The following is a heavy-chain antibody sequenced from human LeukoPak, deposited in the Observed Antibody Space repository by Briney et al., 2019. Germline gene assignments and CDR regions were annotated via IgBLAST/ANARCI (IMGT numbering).Heavy chain of an antibody. Sequence: SETLSLTCSVSGGSISTFHWHWIRQPPGKGLEWVGYIFSSDITNYNPSLRSRVTISVDTSKNQFSLKLRSVTAADTAVYFSARSDGIVGEEARFDPWGQGTLVTVSS. V-gene: IGHV4-4*09. CDR1: GGSISTFH. J-gene: IGHJ5*02. D-gene: IGHD1-26*01. CDR2: IFSSDIT. CDR3: ARSDGIVGEEARFDP.